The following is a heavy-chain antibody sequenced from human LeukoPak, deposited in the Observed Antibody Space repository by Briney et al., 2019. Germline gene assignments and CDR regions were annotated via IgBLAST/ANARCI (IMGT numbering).Heavy chain of an antibody. CDR1: GFTFSSYW. Sequence: GGSLRLSCAASGFTFSSYWMHWVRQAPGKGLEWVSAISGSGGSTYYADSVKGRFTISRDNSKNTLYLQMNSLRAEDTAVYYCAKGRYYYGSGSYSYYGMDVWGQGTTVTVSS. J-gene: IGHJ6*02. D-gene: IGHD3-10*01. CDR2: ISGSGGST. V-gene: IGHV3-23*01. CDR3: AKGRYYYGSGSYSYYGMDV.